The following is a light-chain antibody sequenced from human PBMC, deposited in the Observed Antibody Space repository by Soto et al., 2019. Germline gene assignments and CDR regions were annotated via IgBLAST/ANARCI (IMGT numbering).Light chain of an antibody. CDR3: QQVYSPPGT. CDR1: QSIDTY. V-gene: IGKV1-39*01. J-gene: IGKJ1*01. CDR2: AAT. Sequence: DIQMTQSPSSLSASVGERVTITCRASQSIDTYLNWYQLKPGKAPNLLIYAATKLHTGVPSRFSGSGSGTGFTLPISNLQPEDFATYYCQQVYSPPGTFGQGTKV.